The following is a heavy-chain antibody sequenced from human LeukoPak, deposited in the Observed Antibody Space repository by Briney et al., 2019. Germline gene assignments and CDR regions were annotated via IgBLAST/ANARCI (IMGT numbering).Heavy chain of an antibody. CDR3: ARWGSSGWYPMDV. Sequence: PSETLSLTCTVSGGSISSSSYYWGWIRQPPGKGLEWIGSIYYSGSTYYNPSLKSRVTISVDTSKNQFSLKLSSVTAADTAVYYCARWGSSGWYPMDVWGQGTTVTVSS. CDR1: GGSISSSSYY. J-gene: IGHJ6*02. D-gene: IGHD6-19*01. CDR2: IYYSGST. V-gene: IGHV4-39*01.